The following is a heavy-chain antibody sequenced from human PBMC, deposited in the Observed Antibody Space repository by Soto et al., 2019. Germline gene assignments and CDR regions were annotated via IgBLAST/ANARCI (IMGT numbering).Heavy chain of an antibody. D-gene: IGHD2-15*01. CDR1: GGSFSGYY. V-gene: IGHV4-34*01. CDR3: ARGTRGYCSGGSCYWVY. Sequence: LSLTCAVYGGSFSGYYWSWIRQPPGKGLEWIGEINHSGSTNYNPSLKSRVTISVDTSKNQFSLKLSSVTAADTAVYYCARGTRGYCSGGSCYWVYWGQGTLVTVSS. CDR2: INHSGST. J-gene: IGHJ4*02.